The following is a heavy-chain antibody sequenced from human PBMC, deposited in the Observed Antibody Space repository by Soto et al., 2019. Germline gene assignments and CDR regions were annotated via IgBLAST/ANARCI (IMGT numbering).Heavy chain of an antibody. D-gene: IGHD2-2*01. Sequence: ASVKVSCKASGYTFTSYGISWVRQAPGQGLEWMGWINANSGNTNNAQKFQGRVTMTRDTSTSTVYMELSALISDDTAVYFCARSLLDEYSSSWRSAYYGMDVWGQGTTVTVSS. CDR3: ARSLLDEYSSSWRSAYYGMDV. J-gene: IGHJ6*02. CDR2: INANSGNT. CDR1: GYTFTSYG. V-gene: IGHV1-18*01.